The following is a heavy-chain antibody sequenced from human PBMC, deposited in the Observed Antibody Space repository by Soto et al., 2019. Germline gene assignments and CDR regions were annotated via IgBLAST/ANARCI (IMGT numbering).Heavy chain of an antibody. CDR3: ARDRGRSCIGGTCPFDY. V-gene: IGHV1-18*01. CDR2: ISTYDGNT. Sequence: QVQLVQSGAEVKNPGASVRVSCRASGYSFTIYGITWVRQAPGQGLEWMGWISTYDGNTNYVQNFQGRVSMARDTSTSTAYMELRSLRSDDTAVYYCARDRGRSCIGGTCPFDYWGQGTLVTVSS. J-gene: IGHJ4*02. CDR1: GYSFTIYG. D-gene: IGHD2-15*01.